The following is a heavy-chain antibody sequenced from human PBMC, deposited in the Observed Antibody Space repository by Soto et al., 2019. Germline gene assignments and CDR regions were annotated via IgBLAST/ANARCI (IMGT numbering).Heavy chain of an antibody. CDR2: IYYSGST. J-gene: IGHJ4*02. V-gene: IGHV4-39*01. CDR3: ARLGYDFWSGYPRGGFDY. D-gene: IGHD3-3*01. CDR1: GGSISSSSYY. Sequence: SETLSLTCTVSGGSISSSSYYWGWIRQPPGKGLEWIGSIYYSGSTYYNPSLKSRVTISVDTSKNQFSLKLSSVTAADTAVYYCARLGYDFWSGYPRGGFDYWGQGTLVTVS.